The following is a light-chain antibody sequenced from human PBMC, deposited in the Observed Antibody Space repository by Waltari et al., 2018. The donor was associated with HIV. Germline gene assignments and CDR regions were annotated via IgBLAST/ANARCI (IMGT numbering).Light chain of an antibody. CDR2: DDS. CDR3: QVWDSSSAQLYV. J-gene: IGLJ1*01. V-gene: IGLV3-21*02. CDR1: NIERKS. Sequence: SYVLTQPPSVSVAPGQTARITCGGNNIERKSVHWYQQKPGQAPVLVVYDDSDRPSGIPERFSGSNSGNTATLTIRRVEAGDEADYYCQVWDSSSAQLYVFGTWTKVTVL.